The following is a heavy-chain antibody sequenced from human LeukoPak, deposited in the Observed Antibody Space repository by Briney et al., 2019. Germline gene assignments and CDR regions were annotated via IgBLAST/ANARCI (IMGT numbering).Heavy chain of an antibody. J-gene: IGHJ4*02. CDR3: ARGTSVSLSERPDYTSFDY. Sequence: PSETLSLTCTVSGGSISSGDYYWSWIRQPPGKGLEWIGYIYYSGSTYYNPSLKSRVTISVDTSKNQFSLKLSSVTAADTAVYYCARGTSVSLSERPDYTSFDYWGQGTLVTVSS. V-gene: IGHV4-30-4*01. CDR1: GGSISSGDYY. CDR2: IYYSGST. D-gene: IGHD5-12*01.